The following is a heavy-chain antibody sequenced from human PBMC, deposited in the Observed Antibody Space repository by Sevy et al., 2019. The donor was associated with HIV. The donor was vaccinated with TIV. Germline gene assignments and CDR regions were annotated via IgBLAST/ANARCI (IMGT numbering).Heavy chain of an antibody. Sequence: ASVKVSCKASGYTLTDYYIHWVRQAPGQGLEWMGRINPNSGGKNSAPKFRGRVTMTREGSFNTADMEGSRLRSDDTAGYFCAGGGAAVGPSYYDYYGLDVWGQGTTVTVSS. D-gene: IGHD6-13*01. CDR2: INPNSGGK. CDR3: AGGGAAVGPSYYDYYGLDV. J-gene: IGHJ6*02. CDR1: GYTLTDYY. V-gene: IGHV1-2*06.